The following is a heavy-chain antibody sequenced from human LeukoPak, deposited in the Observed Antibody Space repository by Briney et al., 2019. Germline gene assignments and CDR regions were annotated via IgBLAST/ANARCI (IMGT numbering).Heavy chain of an antibody. V-gene: IGHV4-4*07. CDR3: ARDSGTSGEVKFDP. Sequence: SETLSLTCTVSGGSVNSYYLSWIRQPAGKTPEWLGRIYDGGSTNYNPSLKSRVTMSVDTSKNQISLKLKSVTAADTAVYYCARDSGTSGEVKFDPWGQGALVTVSS. CDR1: GGSVNSYY. CDR2: IYDGGST. J-gene: IGHJ5*02. D-gene: IGHD3-10*01.